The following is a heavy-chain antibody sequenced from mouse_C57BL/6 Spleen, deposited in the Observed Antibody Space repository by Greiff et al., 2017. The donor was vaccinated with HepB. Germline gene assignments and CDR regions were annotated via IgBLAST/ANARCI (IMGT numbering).Heavy chain of an antibody. V-gene: IGHV1-82*01. D-gene: IGHD2-5*01. CDR3: AISDYSNYGYYFDY. Sequence: VQLQQSGPELVKPGASVKISCKASGYAFSSSWMNWVKQRPGKGLEWIGRIYPGDGDTNYNGKFKGKATLTADKSSSTAYMQLSSLTSEDSAVYFCAISDYSNYGYYFDYLGQGTTLTVSS. CDR2: IYPGDGDT. J-gene: IGHJ2*01. CDR1: GYAFSSSW.